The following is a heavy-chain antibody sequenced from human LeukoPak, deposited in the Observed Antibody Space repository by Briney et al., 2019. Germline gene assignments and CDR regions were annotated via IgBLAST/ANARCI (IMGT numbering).Heavy chain of an antibody. Sequence: ASVKVSCKASGYTFTGYYMHWVRQAPGQGLEWMGWINPNSGGTNYAQKFQGRVTMTRDTSISTVYMELSRLRSDDTAVYYCARVHYPTQGTGTVRRDAFDIWGQGTMVTVSS. CDR1: GYTFTGYY. J-gene: IGHJ3*02. CDR2: INPNSGGT. D-gene: IGHD1-1*01. CDR3: ARVHYPTQGTGTVRRDAFDI. V-gene: IGHV1-2*02.